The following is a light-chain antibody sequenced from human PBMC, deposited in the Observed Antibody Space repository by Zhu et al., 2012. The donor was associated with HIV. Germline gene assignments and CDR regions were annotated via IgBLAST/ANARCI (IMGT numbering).Light chain of an antibody. CDR3: QQYDSYSPT. CDR2: DAS. CDR1: EAISNY. J-gene: IGKJ1*01. Sequence: DVQLTQSPSFLSASVGDRVTITCRASEAISNYLAWYQQKPGKAPKLLIYDASTLQSGVPSRFSGSGSGTEFSLTISSLQPDDLATYYCQQYDSYSPTFGQGTKVEIK. V-gene: IGKV1-9*01.